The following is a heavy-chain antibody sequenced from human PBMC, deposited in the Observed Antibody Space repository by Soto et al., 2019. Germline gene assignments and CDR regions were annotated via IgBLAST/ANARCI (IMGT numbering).Heavy chain of an antibody. CDR3: ARDPGYYDSSGYLDY. J-gene: IGHJ4*02. V-gene: IGHV1-18*01. Sequence: QVQLVQSGAEVKKPGASVKVSCKASGYTFTSYGISWVRQAPGQGLEWMGWISAYNGNTNYAQKLQGRVTMTTDTSTSTACMELRSLRSDDTAVYYCARDPGYYDSSGYLDYWGQGTLVTVSS. D-gene: IGHD3-22*01. CDR1: GYTFTSYG. CDR2: ISAYNGNT.